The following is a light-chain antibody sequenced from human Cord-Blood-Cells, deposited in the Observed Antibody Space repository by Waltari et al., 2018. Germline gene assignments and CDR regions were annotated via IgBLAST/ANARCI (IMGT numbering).Light chain of an antibody. CDR3: QQRSNWLT. Sequence: EIVLTQSPATLSLSPGERATRSCRASQSVSSYLAWYQQKPGQAPRLLIYDASNRATGSPARFSGSGSGTDFTLTISSLEPEDFAVYYCQQRSNWLTFGGGTKVEIK. CDR2: DAS. J-gene: IGKJ4*01. CDR1: QSVSSY. V-gene: IGKV3-11*01.